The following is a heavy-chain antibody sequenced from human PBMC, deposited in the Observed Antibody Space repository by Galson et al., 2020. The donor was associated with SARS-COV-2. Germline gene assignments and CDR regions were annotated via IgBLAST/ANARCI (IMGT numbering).Heavy chain of an antibody. CDR2: IYPSGST. D-gene: IGHD3-22*01. CDR1: GYSISTTNY. CDR3: ARQGVNMIVLVTVPGWYFDL. J-gene: IGHJ2*01. V-gene: IGHV4-38-2*01. Sequence: SETLSLTCGVSGYSISTTNYWGWVRQPPGKGPEWIGSIYPSGSTYYNPSLKSRVTISLDTSKNQFSLRLDSVTAADTALYYCARQGVNMIVLVTVPGWYFDLWGRGTLVTVSS.